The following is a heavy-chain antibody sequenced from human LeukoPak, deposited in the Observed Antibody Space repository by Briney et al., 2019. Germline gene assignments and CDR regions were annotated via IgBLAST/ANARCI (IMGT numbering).Heavy chain of an antibody. CDR2: IFGSGGST. J-gene: IGHJ4*02. CDR3: AKTTTGYSSGRFPGWPVDY. Sequence: GESLRLSCAASGFTFSSDAMYWDRQAPGKGLEWVSGIFGSGGSTHYAESVKGRFTISRDNSKNTVYLQMNSLRAEDTAVYYCAKTTTGYSSGRFPGWPVDYWGQGTLVTVSS. V-gene: IGHV3-23*01. D-gene: IGHD6-19*01. CDR1: GFTFSSDA.